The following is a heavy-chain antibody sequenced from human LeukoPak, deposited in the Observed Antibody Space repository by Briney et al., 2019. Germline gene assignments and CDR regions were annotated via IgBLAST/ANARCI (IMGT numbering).Heavy chain of an antibody. V-gene: IGHV1-2*02. CDR3: AGVGVSRRLIYYFDY. CDR1: GYTFTGYY. Sequence: ASVKVSCKASGYTFTGYYMHWVRQAPGQGLEWMGWINPNSGGTNYAQKFQGRVTMTRDTSISTAYMELSRLRSDDTAVYYCAGVGVSRRLIYYFDYWGQGTLVTVSS. D-gene: IGHD3-3*01. J-gene: IGHJ4*02. CDR2: INPNSGGT.